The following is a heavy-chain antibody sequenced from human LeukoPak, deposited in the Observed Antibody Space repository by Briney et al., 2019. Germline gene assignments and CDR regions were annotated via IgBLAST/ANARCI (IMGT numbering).Heavy chain of an antibody. CDR2: IYYSGST. Sequence: SETLSLTCNVSGGSISSYYWSWIRQPPGKGLEWIGSIYYSGSTYYNPSLKSRVTISVDTSKNQFSLKLSSVTAADTAVYYCARTYYYDSSGQYYYYYMDVWGKGTTVTISS. CDR1: GGSISSYY. D-gene: IGHD3-22*01. J-gene: IGHJ6*03. CDR3: ARTYYYDSSGQYYYYYMDV. V-gene: IGHV4-39*01.